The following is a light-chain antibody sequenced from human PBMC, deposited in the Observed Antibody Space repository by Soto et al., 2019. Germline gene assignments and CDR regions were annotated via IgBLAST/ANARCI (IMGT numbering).Light chain of an antibody. CDR1: QSISSW. J-gene: IGKJ1*01. Sequence: DIRMTQSPSTLSASVGDRVTITCRASQSISSWLAWYQQKPGKAPKLLIYKASSLESGVPSRFSGSGSGTEFTLTISSLQPDDFATYYCQQYNSYSRTFGQGTKAEIK. CDR3: QQYNSYSRT. V-gene: IGKV1-5*03. CDR2: KAS.